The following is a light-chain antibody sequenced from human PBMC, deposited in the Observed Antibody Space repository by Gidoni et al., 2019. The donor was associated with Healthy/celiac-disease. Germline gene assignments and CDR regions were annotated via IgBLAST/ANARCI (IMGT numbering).Light chain of an antibody. Sequence: SVSGSPGQSITISCTGTSSDVGSYNLVSWYQQHPGKAPKLMIYEGSKRPSGVSNRVSGSKSGNTASLTISGLQAEDEADYYCCSYAGSSPHVVFGGGTKLTVL. V-gene: IGLV2-23*01. CDR1: SSDVGSYNL. CDR3: CSYAGSSPHVV. CDR2: EGS. J-gene: IGLJ2*01.